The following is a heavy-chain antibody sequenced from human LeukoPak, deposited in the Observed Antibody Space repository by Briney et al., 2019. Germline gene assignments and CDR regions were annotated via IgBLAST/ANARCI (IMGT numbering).Heavy chain of an antibody. Sequence: GGSLRLSCAASGFTFSSYAMSWVRQAPGKGLEWVSGITGSGGNTNYADSVKGRFTISRDNSKSMLFLQLNSLRAEDTALYYCARDLHYYVAMDVWGQGTTVTVSS. V-gene: IGHV3-23*01. J-gene: IGHJ6*02. CDR3: ARDLHYYVAMDV. CDR2: ITGSGGNT. D-gene: IGHD3-10*02. CDR1: GFTFSSYA.